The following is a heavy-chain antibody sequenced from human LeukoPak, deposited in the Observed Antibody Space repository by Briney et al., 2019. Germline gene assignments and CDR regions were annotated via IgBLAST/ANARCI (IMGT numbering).Heavy chain of an antibody. V-gene: IGHV4-28*01. CDR1: GYSISSNHW. CDR2: IFFPVIT. Sequence: PSETLPLTCAVSGYSISSNHWWGWIRQPPGKGLEWIAYIFFPVITYSTPSLKSRVSMSVDTSKNQFSLMLSSVTAVDTAVYYCARIGPILGAAWVDYWGQGTLVSVSS. J-gene: IGHJ4*02. D-gene: IGHD3-3*02. CDR3: ARIGPILGAAWVDY.